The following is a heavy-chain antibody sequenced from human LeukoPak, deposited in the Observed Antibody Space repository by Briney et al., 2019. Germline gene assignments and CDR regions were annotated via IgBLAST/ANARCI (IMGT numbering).Heavy chain of an antibody. CDR3: AASYYYDSSGYYSPGY. J-gene: IGHJ4*02. CDR2: ISYDGSNK. V-gene: IGHV3-30*03. CDR1: GFSFSSYG. Sequence: GGSLRLSCGASGFSFSSYGMHWVRQAPGKGLEWVALISYDGSNKYYADSVKGRFTISRDISKNTLYLQMNSLRAEDTAVYYCAASYYYDSSGYYSPGYWGQGTLVTVSS. D-gene: IGHD3-22*01.